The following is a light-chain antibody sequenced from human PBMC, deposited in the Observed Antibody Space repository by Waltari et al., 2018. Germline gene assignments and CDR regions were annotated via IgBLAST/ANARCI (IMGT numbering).Light chain of an antibody. Sequence: VVTQSPDSVAVYRGERATLYCRSSQSVFYGSKRKNYLAWYQQKQGQPPKLLIYWASSRAPGVPDRFRGSGSGTDFTLTISSLQAEDVAVYYCQQYYSTPWTFGQGTKVEIK. J-gene: IGKJ1*01. CDR3: QQYYSTPWT. CDR2: WAS. CDR1: QSVFYGSKRKNY. V-gene: IGKV4-1*01.